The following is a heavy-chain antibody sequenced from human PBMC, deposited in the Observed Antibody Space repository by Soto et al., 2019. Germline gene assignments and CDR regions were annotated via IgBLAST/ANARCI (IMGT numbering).Heavy chain of an antibody. CDR2: INGNGGRI. J-gene: IGHJ4*02. D-gene: IGHD3-3*01. CDR3: AKDMRPVLEWFLGY. V-gene: IGHV3-23*01. CDR1: GFTFSYFA. Sequence: GGSLRLSCAASGFTFSYFAMTWVRQAPGKGLEWVSTINGNGGRIYYADSVKGRFTMSRDNSKNMVYLQMSGLRAEDTAVYYCAKDMRPVLEWFLGYWGQGTLVTVSS.